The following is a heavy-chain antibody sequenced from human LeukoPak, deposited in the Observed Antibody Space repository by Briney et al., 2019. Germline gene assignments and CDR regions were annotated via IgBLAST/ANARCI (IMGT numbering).Heavy chain of an antibody. V-gene: IGHV1-18*01. CDR1: GYTFTSYG. Sequence: GASVKVSCKASGYTFTSYGISWARQAPGQGLEWMGWISAYNGNTNYAQKLQGRVTMTTDTSTSTAYMELRSLRSDDTAVYYCARDGYYYDSSGYPGGQTSYYYYGMDVWGQGTTVTVSS. D-gene: IGHD3-22*01. J-gene: IGHJ6*02. CDR3: ARDGYYYDSSGYPGGQTSYYYYGMDV. CDR2: ISAYNGNT.